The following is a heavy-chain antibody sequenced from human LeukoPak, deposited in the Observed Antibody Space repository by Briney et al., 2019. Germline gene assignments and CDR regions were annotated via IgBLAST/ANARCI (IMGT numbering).Heavy chain of an antibody. J-gene: IGHJ4*02. CDR2: IIPILGIA. D-gene: IGHD1-20*01. CDR3: ARLADNWNDDFDY. CDR1: GGTFSSYT. Sequence: RSSVEVSCKASGGTFSSYTISWVRQAPGQGLEWMGRIIPILGIANYAQKFQGRVTITADKSTSTAYMELSSLRSGDTAVYYCARLADNWNDDFDYWGQGTLVTVSS. V-gene: IGHV1-69*02.